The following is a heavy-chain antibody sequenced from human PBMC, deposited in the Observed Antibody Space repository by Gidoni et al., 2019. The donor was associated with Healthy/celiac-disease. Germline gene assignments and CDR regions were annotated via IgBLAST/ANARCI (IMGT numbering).Heavy chain of an antibody. D-gene: IGHD6-13*01. CDR1: GGSISSYY. CDR2: IYYSGST. V-gene: IGHV4-59*01. J-gene: IGHJ6*02. Sequence: QVQLQESGPGLVKPSETLSLPCTVSGGSISSYYWSWIRQPPGKGLEWIGYIYYSGSTNYNPSLKSRVTISVDTSKNQFSLKLSSVTAADTAVYYCARDSIAAAGARYYYYYGMDVWGQGTTVTVSS. CDR3: ARDSIAAAGARYYYYYGMDV.